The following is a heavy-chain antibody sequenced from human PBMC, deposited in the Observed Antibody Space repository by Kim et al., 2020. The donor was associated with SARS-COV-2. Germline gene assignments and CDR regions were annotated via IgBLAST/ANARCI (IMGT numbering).Heavy chain of an antibody. V-gene: IGHV3-73*01. D-gene: IGHD6-19*01. Sequence: GGSLRLSCAASGFTFSGSTMFWVRQASGKGLEWVGRIRSRATSYATTYAESAKGRFTFSRDDSKNTAYLQMTSLKIEDTAVYYCTRPAVAGDPFEYWGQG. CDR1: GFTFSGST. CDR2: IRSRATSYAT. J-gene: IGHJ4*02. CDR3: TRPAVAGDPFEY.